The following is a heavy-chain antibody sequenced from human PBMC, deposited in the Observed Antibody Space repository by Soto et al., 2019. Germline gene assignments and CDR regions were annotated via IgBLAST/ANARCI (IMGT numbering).Heavy chain of an antibody. V-gene: IGHV3-48*02. Sequence: GSLRLSCAASGFTFSSYSMNWVRQAPGKGLEWVSYISSSSSTIYYADSVKGRFTISRDNTKNSLYLQMNSLRDEDTAVYYCARDAWELQSPHNWFDPWGQGTLVTVSS. D-gene: IGHD1-26*01. J-gene: IGHJ5*02. CDR1: GFTFSSYS. CDR2: ISSSSSTI. CDR3: ARDAWELQSPHNWFDP.